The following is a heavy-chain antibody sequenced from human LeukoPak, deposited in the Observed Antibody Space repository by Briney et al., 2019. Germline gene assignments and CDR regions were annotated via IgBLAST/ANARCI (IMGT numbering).Heavy chain of an antibody. Sequence: GGSLRLSCAASGFTFSNYWMHWVRQAPGKGLVWVSRINGDGSSTRYADSVKGRFTISRDNAKNTLYLQMNSLRAEDTAVYYCAREASGYSYDGASYWGQGTLVTASS. D-gene: IGHD5-18*01. J-gene: IGHJ4*02. V-gene: IGHV3-74*01. CDR2: INGDGSST. CDR3: AREASGYSYDGASY. CDR1: GFTFSNYW.